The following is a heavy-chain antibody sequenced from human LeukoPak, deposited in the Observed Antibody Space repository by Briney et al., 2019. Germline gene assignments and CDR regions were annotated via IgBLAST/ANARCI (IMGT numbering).Heavy chain of an antibody. V-gene: IGHV3-13*01. D-gene: IGHD6-19*01. CDR3: AGAGSETQWRAFDF. CDR1: GFTFSRYD. J-gene: IGHJ4*02. CDR2: IGTAGDT. Sequence: GGSLRLSCAASGFTFSRYDMHWVRQATGKGLEWVSGIGTAGDTYYAGSVKGRFTISRENAKNSLYLQMNSLTAGDTAAYYCAGAGSETQWRAFDFWGQGALVTVFS.